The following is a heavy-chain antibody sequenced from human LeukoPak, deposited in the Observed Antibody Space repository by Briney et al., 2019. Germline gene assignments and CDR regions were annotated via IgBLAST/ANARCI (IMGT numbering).Heavy chain of an antibody. Sequence: ASVKVSCKASGYTFTGYYMHWVRQAPGQGLEWMGWINPNSGGTNYARKFRGRVTMTRDTSISTAYMELSRLRSDDTAVYYCASGAWFGEFHPLDYWGQGTLVTVSS. J-gene: IGHJ4*02. CDR3: ASGAWFGEFHPLDY. V-gene: IGHV1-2*02. D-gene: IGHD3-10*01. CDR1: GYTFTGYY. CDR2: INPNSGGT.